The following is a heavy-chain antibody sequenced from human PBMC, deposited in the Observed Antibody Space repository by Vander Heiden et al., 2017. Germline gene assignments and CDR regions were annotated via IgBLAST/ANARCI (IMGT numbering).Heavy chain of an antibody. J-gene: IGHJ3*02. CDR1: GFPFTTYG. CDR3: AREVSLGGLAFDI. V-gene: IGHV1-18*04. Sequence: QVQLVQSGPEVKKPGASVKVSCTASGFPFTTYGINWVRQAPGQGLEWMGWIGPNNGNTNYAQKVQGRVTMTTDTSTSTAYMELRSLRSDDTAVYYCAREVSLGGLAFDIWGQGTMVAVSS. D-gene: IGHD1-20*01. CDR2: IGPNNGNT.